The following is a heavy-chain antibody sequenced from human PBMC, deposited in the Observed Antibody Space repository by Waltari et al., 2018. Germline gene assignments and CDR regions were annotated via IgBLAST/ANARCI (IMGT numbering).Heavy chain of an antibody. CDR3: ATSVGTYLDF. CDR2: SYDDGTT. J-gene: IGHJ4*02. D-gene: IGHD2-15*01. V-gene: IGHV3-53*02. CDR1: GFTFRSNY. Sequence: EVQLVETGGTLIQPGGSLRLSCEGYGFTFRSNYMSFMSWVRQAPGKGLDWVSLSYDDGTTYYADSVRGRFAISRDTSKNTLCLQMDGLRAEDTAVYYGATSVGTYLDFWGQGTLVTVSS.